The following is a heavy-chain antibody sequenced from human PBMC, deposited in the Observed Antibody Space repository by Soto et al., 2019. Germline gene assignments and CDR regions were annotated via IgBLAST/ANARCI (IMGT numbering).Heavy chain of an antibody. CDR1: GGTFSSYA. Sequence: SVKVSGKASGGTFSSYAISWVRQAPGQGLEWMGGIIPIFGTSNYAQKFQGRVTITADKSTSTAYMELSSLRSEDTAVYYCARFRHRGESRSYIIFLAAFDTCGECKMVT. J-gene: IGHJ3*02. V-gene: IGHV1-69*06. CDR3: ARFRHRGESRSYIIFLAAFDT. CDR2: IIPIFGTS. D-gene: IGHD1-26*01.